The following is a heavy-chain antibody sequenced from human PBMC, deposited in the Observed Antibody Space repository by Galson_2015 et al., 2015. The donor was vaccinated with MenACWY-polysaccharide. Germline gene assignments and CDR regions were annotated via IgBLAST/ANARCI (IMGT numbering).Heavy chain of an antibody. CDR3: ARASSGSPRAAFDI. CDR1: TDSINTYF. D-gene: IGHD1-26*01. J-gene: IGHJ3*02. Sequence: ATLSLTCPFSTDSINTYFWSWFRQPPGRGLEYIGYIFTSGSSSYNPSLKSRVTISVDTSKNQFSLRLNSVTSADTAFYYCARASSGSPRAAFDIWGQGTMVTVSS. CDR2: IFTSGSS. V-gene: IGHV4-59*01.